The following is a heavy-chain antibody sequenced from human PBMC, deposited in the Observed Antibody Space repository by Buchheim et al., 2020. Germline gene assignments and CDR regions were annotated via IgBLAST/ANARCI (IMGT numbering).Heavy chain of an antibody. CDR3: ARVSSLVGFFDF. CDR2: ISSSGNTI. CDR1: GFTFSSYE. Sequence: EVQLVDSGGGLVQPGGSLRLPCAASGFTFSSYEMNWVRQAPGKGLEWVSYISSSGNTIYYPDSVKGRFTISREHAKNSLYLQMNSLRAEDTAVYYCARVSSLVGFFDFWGQGTL. J-gene: IGHJ4*02. D-gene: IGHD1-26*01. V-gene: IGHV3-48*03.